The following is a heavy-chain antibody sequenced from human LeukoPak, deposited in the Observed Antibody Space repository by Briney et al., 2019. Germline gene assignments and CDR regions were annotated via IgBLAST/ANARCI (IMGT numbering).Heavy chain of an antibody. CDR3: ARHAGGYTHFDS. CDR1: GGSISSYY. J-gene: IGHJ4*02. V-gene: IGHV4-59*08. CDR2: IFHTGST. Sequence: SETLSLTCTVSGGSISSYYWTWVRQPPGKRLEWIGYIFHTGSTNYNPSLKSRVTMSLDTSKNQFSLKLSSVTAADTAVCYCARHAGGYTHFDSWGQGALVTVSS. D-gene: IGHD3-10*01.